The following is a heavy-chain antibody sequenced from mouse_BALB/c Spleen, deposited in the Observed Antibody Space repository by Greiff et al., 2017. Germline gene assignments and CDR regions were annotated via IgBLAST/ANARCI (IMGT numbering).Heavy chain of an antibody. V-gene: IGHV1-62-2*01. CDR3: ARSLYGNYGFAY. CDR1: GYTFTEYI. Sequence: QVQLKESGAELVKPGASVKLSCKASGYTFTEYIIHWVKQRSGQGLEWIGWFYPGSGSIKYNEKFKDKATLTADKSSSTAYMQLSSLTSEDSAVYYCARSLYGNYGFAYWGQGTLVTVSA. J-gene: IGHJ3*01. D-gene: IGHD2-1*01. CDR2: FYPGSGSI.